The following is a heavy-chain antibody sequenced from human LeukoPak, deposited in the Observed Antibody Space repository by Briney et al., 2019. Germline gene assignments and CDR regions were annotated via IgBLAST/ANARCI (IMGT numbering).Heavy chain of an antibody. V-gene: IGHV3-72*01. CDR2: TKNKANNYSK. CDR3: ARLNRNGGTNLFDY. D-gene: IGHD2-8*01. Sequence: GGSLRLSCAASGFTFSDNYMDWVRQAPGKGLEWVGHTKNKANNYSKAYAASVRYRFTISRDGSENTLYLKMSSLKTEDTAVHYCARLNRNGGTNLFDYWGQGTLVTVSS. CDR1: GFTFSDNY. J-gene: IGHJ4*02.